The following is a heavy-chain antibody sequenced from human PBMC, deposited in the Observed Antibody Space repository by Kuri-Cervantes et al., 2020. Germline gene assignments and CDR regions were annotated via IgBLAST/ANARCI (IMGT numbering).Heavy chain of an antibody. J-gene: IGHJ6*02. D-gene: IGHD5-18*01. Sequence: GESLKISCTASGFTFSSYSMNWVRQAPGKGLEWVSSISSSSSYIYYAGSVKGRFTISRDNAKKSLYLQMNSLRGEDTAVYYCARDQETTMVLDILGYDYGMDVWGQGTTVTVSS. CDR2: ISSSSSYI. CDR1: GFTFSSYS. V-gene: IGHV3-21*01. CDR3: ARDQETTMVLDILGYDYGMDV.